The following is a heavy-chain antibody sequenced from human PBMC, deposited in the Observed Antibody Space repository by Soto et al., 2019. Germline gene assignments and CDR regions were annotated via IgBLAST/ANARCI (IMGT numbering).Heavy chain of an antibody. J-gene: IGHJ6*02. CDR3: ARGGGYYESSGYYYYYYGMDV. CDR2: SIPIFGTA. D-gene: IGHD3-22*01. V-gene: IGHV1-69*01. Sequence: QVQLVQSGAEVKKPGSSVKVSCKASGGTFSSYAISWVRQAPGQGLEWMGGSIPIFGTANYAQKLQGRVTITADEATSTAYMERSSLRSEDTAVDYCARGGGYYESSGYYYYYYGMDVWGQGTTVTVSS. CDR1: GGTFSSYA.